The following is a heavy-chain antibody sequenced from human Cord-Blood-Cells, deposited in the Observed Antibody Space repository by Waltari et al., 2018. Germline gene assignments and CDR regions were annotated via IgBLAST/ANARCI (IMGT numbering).Heavy chain of an antibody. D-gene: IGHD3-22*01. CDR3: AKTAGAYYYDSSGYYIGN. J-gene: IGHJ4*02. CDR1: GGSVSSGSYY. V-gene: IGHV4-61*01. CDR2: IYYSGST. Sequence: QVQLQESGPGLVKPSETLSLTCTVSGGSVSSGSYYWSWIRQPPGKGLEWIGYIYYSGSTNYNPSLKSRVTISVDTSKNQFSLKLSSVTAADTAVYYCAKTAGAYYYDSSGYYIGNWGQGTLVTVSS.